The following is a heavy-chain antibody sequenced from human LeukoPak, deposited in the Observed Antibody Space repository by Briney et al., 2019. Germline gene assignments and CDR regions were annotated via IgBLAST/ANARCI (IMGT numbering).Heavy chain of an antibody. CDR2: IYYSGST. CDR3: ARLVTTVTTFEASDGMDV. Sequence: SETLSLTCTVSGGSISSGGYYWSWLRQHPGKGLEWIVYIYYSGSTYYNPSLKSRVTISVDTSKNQFSLKLSSVTAADTAVYYCARLVTTVTTFEASDGMDVWGQGTTVTVSS. CDR1: GGSISSGGYY. D-gene: IGHD4-17*01. J-gene: IGHJ6*02. V-gene: IGHV4-31*03.